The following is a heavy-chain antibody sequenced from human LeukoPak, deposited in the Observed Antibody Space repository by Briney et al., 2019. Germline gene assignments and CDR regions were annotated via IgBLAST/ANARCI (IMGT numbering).Heavy chain of an antibody. J-gene: IGHJ6*03. CDR1: GFTFSSYS. V-gene: IGHV3-21*01. D-gene: IGHD1-1*01. Sequence: GGSLRLSCAASGFTFSSYSMNWVRQAPGKGLEWVSSISSSSSYIYYADSVKGRFTISRDNAKNSLYLQMNSLRAEDTAVYYCARDARGSTTSERGYYYYMDVWGKGTTVTVSS. CDR3: ARDARGSTTSERGYYYYMDV. CDR2: ISSSSSYI.